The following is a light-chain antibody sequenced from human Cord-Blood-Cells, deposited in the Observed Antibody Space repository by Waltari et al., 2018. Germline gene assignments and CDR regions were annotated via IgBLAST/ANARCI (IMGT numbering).Light chain of an antibody. CDR1: SSDVGGYNY. J-gene: IGLJ2*01. Sequence: QSALTQPPSASGSPGQSVTISCTGTSSDVGGYNYASWYQQHPGKAPKLMIYEVSKLPSGVPDRFSGSKSGNTASLTVSGLKAEDEADYYCSSYAGSNVVFGGGTKLTVL. CDR2: EVS. V-gene: IGLV2-8*01. CDR3: SSYAGSNVV.